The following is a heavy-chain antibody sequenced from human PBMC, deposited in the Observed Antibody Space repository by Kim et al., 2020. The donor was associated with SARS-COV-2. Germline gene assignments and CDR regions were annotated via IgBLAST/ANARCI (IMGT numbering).Heavy chain of an antibody. Sequence: KFQGRLTITRETSANTAYLDLSSLTSEDTAVYYCARMPPTSSSSWLYFDYWGQGTLVTVSS. D-gene: IGHD6-13*01. CDR3: ARMPPTSSSSWLYFDY. J-gene: IGHJ4*02. V-gene: IGHV1-3*01.